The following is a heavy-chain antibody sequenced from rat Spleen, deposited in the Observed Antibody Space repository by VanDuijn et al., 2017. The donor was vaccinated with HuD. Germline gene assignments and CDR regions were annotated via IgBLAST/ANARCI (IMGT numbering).Heavy chain of an antibody. CDR1: GHSISSSYR. CDR2: INSAGST. D-gene: IGHD1-11*01. V-gene: IGHV3-3*01. CDR3: ARSEGVHYTLPFAS. Sequence: EVQLQESGPGLVKPSQSLSLTCSVTGHSISSSYRWNWIRKFPGNRLEWMGYINSAGSTNYNPSLKSRISITRDTSRNQFFLQVNSVTAEDTSTYYCARSEGVHYTLPFASWGQGTLVTVSS. J-gene: IGHJ3*01.